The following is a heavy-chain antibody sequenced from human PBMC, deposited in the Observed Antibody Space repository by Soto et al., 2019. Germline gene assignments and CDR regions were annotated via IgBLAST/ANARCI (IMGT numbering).Heavy chain of an antibody. CDR2: IYPGDSDT. CDR1: GYNFTSYW. J-gene: IGHJ3*02. V-gene: IGHV5-51*01. D-gene: IGHD3-9*01. Sequence: GESLKISCKGSGYNFTSYWIGWVRQMPGKGLEWMGIIYPGDSDTRYSPSFQGQVTISADKSISTAYLQWSSLKASDTAMYYCARPLRSFDTAQGAFDIWGQGTMVTVSS. CDR3: ARPLRSFDTAQGAFDI.